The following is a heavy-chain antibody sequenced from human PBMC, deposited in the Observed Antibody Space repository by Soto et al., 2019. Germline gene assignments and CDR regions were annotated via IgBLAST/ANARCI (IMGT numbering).Heavy chain of an antibody. V-gene: IGHV3-74*01. CDR1: GFTFTNYW. D-gene: IGHD2-2*01. Sequence: GGSQTVLCADSGFTFTNYWMQWVRQAPGKGLVWVSRINSDGSSTSHADSVKGRFTISRDNAKNTLYLQMSSLRAEDTAVYYCARPQYLPDDVFDVWGRGTVVPVS. J-gene: IGHJ3*01. CDR3: ARPQYLPDDVFDV. CDR2: INSDGSST.